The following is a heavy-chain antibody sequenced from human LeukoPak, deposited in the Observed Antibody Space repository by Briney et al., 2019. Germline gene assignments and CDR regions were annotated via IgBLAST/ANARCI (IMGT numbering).Heavy chain of an antibody. J-gene: IGHJ6*03. Sequence: SETLSLTCTVSGGSISSYYWSWIRQPAGKGLEWIGRIYTSGSTNYNPSLESRVTMSVDTSKNQFSLKLSSVTAADTAVYYCARGLPVWLPDYYYYMDVWGKGTTVTVSS. CDR2: IYTSGST. V-gene: IGHV4-4*07. CDR1: GGSISSYY. CDR3: ARGLPVWLPDYYYYMDV. D-gene: IGHD5-12*01.